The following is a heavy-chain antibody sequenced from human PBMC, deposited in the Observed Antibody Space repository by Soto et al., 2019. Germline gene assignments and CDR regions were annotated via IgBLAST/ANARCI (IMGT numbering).Heavy chain of an antibody. D-gene: IGHD2-2*01. CDR1: GFTFTSYT. CDR3: ARAEGGCSSTSCHSNGMDV. J-gene: IGHJ6*02. CDR2: ISDRSRYT. Sequence: PGGSLRLSCAASGFTFTSYTLSWVRQAPGKGLEWVSSISDRSRYTSYADSVKGRFTISRDNAKNSLYLQLNSLRAEDTALYYCARAEGGCSSTSCHSNGMDVWGQGTTVTVSS. V-gene: IGHV3-21*01.